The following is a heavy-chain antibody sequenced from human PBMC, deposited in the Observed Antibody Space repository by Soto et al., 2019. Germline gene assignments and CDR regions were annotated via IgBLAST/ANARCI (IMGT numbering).Heavy chain of an antibody. V-gene: IGHV3-53*01. Sequence: PGESLRLSCAASGFTVSSNYTSWVRQAPGKGLEWVSVIYSGGSTYYADSVKGRFTISRDNSKNTLYLQMNSLRAEDTAVYYCARDLPITMVRGVKDPSAQYYYYYGMDVWGQGTTVTVSS. CDR1: GFTVSSNY. D-gene: IGHD3-10*01. CDR3: ARDLPITMVRGVKDPSAQYYYYYGMDV. J-gene: IGHJ6*02. CDR2: IYSGGST.